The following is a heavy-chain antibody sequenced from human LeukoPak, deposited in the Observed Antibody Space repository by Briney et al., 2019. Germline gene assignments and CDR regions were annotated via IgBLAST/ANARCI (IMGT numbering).Heavy chain of an antibody. V-gene: IGHV1-18*01. Sequence: ASVKVSCKTSGYTFTSYGISWVRQAPGQGLEWMGRISAYNGNTNYAQKLQGRVTMTTDTSTSTAYMELRSLRSDDTAVYYCARSPGSIAVAGTGDYWGQGTLVSVSS. CDR2: ISAYNGNT. D-gene: IGHD6-19*01. CDR3: ARSPGSIAVAGTGDY. CDR1: GYTFTSYG. J-gene: IGHJ4*02.